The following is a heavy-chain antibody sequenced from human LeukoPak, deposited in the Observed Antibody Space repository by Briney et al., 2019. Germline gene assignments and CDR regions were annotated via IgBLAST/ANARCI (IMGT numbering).Heavy chain of an antibody. V-gene: IGHV3-48*03. Sequence: GGSLRLSCAASGFTFSSCEMNWVRQAPGKGLEWVSYISSSGSIIYYADSVKGRFTISRDNAQNSLYLQMNSLRTEDTALYYCAKGATFGGVIAPDAFDIWGQGTMVTVSS. CDR2: ISSSGSII. J-gene: IGHJ3*02. D-gene: IGHD3-16*02. CDR1: GFTFSSCE. CDR3: AKGATFGGVIAPDAFDI.